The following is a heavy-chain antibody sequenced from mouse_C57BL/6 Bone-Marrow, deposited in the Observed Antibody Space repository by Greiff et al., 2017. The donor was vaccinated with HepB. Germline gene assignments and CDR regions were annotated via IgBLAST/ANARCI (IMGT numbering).Heavy chain of an antibody. CDR1: GYTFTSYW. D-gene: IGHD2-1*01. J-gene: IGHJ2*01. V-gene: IGHV1-53*01. Sequence: QVQLQQSGTELVKPGASVTLSCKASGYTFTSYWMHWVKQRPGQGLEWIGNINPSTGGTTYNEKFKSKATLTVDKSSSTAYMQLSSLTSEDSAVDYCERWGYYYALDYWGQGTTLTVSS. CDR3: ERWGYYYALDY. CDR2: INPSTGGT.